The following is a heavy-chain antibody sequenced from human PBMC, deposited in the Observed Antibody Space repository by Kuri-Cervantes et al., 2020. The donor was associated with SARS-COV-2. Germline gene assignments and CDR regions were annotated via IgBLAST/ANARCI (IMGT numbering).Heavy chain of an antibody. CDR2: IIPIFGTA. CDR3: ASLGDAGDLSPPFDY. CDR1: GGTFSSYA. J-gene: IGHJ4*02. V-gene: IGHV1-69*13. D-gene: IGHD3-16*01. Sequence: SVKVSCKASGGTFSSYAISWVRQAPGQGLEWMGGIIPIFGTANYAQKFQGRVTITADESTSTAYMELSSLRSEDTAVYYCASLGDAGDLSPPFDYWGQGTLVTSSS.